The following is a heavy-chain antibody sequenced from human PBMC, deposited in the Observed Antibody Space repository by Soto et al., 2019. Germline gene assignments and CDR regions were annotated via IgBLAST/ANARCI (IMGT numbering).Heavy chain of an antibody. CDR2: IYSGGST. CDR1: GFTVSSNY. D-gene: IGHD6-13*01. Sequence: EVQLVESGGGLVQPGGSLRLSCAASGFTVSSNYMSWVRQAPGKGLEWVSVIYSGGSTYYADSVKGRFTISRDNSKNTLYLQMNSLRAEDTAVYYCAREPGYSSTDDAFDIWGQGTMVTVSS. CDR3: AREPGYSSTDDAFDI. J-gene: IGHJ3*02. V-gene: IGHV3-66*01.